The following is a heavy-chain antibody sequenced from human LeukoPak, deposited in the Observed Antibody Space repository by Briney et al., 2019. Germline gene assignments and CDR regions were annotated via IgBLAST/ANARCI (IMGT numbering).Heavy chain of an antibody. V-gene: IGHV3-48*03. CDR1: GFTFSSYA. CDR3: ARAGNYGDYVFDS. Sequence: PGGSLRLSCSAPGFTFSSYAMSWVRQAPGKGLEWVSYISRRGTTIYYADSVKGRFTISRDNAKNSLYLQMNSLRAEDTAVYYCARAGNYGDYVFDSWGQGTLVTVSS. D-gene: IGHD4-17*01. CDR2: ISRRGTTI. J-gene: IGHJ4*02.